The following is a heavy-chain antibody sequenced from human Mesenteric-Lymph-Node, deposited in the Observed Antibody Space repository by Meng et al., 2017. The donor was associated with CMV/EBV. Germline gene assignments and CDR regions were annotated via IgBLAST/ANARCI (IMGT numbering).Heavy chain of an antibody. Sequence: GESLKISCAASGFTFSTYAMSWVRQAPGKGLEWVSAISGTGRNTYYTESVKGRFTISRDNSMNTVYLQMNSLRAEDTAVYYCARAGFCTSSTCYMFYYYSGMDVWGQGTTVTVSS. D-gene: IGHD2-2*02. CDR2: ISGTGRNT. V-gene: IGHV3-23*01. J-gene: IGHJ6*02. CDR3: ARAGFCTSSTCYMFYYYSGMDV. CDR1: GFTFSTYA.